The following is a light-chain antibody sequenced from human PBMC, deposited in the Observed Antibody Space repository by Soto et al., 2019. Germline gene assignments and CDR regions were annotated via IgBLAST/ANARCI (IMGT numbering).Light chain of an antibody. V-gene: IGKV1-39*01. Sequence: DIQMTQSPSSLSASVGDRVTITCRASQSISSYLNWYQQKPGKAPKLLIYAASTLQSGVPSRFGGSGSGTDFTLTISSLQPEDFATYYCQQVNGYPRDITFGGGTKVDIK. CDR1: QSISSY. CDR2: AAS. CDR3: QQVNGYPRDIT. J-gene: IGKJ4*01.